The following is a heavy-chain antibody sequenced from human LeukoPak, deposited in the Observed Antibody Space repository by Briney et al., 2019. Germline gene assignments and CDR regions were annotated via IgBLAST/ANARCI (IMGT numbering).Heavy chain of an antibody. CDR3: ARLFRYVTTFDY. Sequence: GGSLRLSCAASGFTFDDYGMSWVRHAPGKGLEWVSGINWNGGSTGHADSVKGRFTISRDNAKNSLYLQMNSLRAEDTAVYYCARLFRYVTTFDYGGQGTLVTVSS. CDR2: INWNGGST. V-gene: IGHV3-20*04. CDR1: GFTFDDYG. J-gene: IGHJ4*02. D-gene: IGHD1-1*01.